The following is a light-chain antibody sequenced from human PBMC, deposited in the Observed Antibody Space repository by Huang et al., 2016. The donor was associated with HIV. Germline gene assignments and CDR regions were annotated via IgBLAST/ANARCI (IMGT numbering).Light chain of an antibody. CDR2: DVS. CDR1: ESVNGY. Sequence: EIVLTQSPATLSLSPGETATLSCRASESVNGYLAWYQQKPGQAPMLLIYDVSRRATTIPARFSGSGSGTDFTLSISNLEPEDFAVYYCQQRSNWPPLSFGGGTKVEI. J-gene: IGKJ4*01. V-gene: IGKV3-11*01. CDR3: QQRSNWPPLS.